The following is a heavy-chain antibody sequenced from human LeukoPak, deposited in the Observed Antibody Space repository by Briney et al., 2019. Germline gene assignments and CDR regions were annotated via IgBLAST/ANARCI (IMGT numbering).Heavy chain of an antibody. CDR1: GFTFSSYS. CDR2: ISSSSSYI. D-gene: IGHD2-2*01. CDR3: ARDGDIVVVPAAPPNWFDP. V-gene: IGHV3-21*01. Sequence: PGGSLRLSCAASGFTFSSYSMNWVRQAPGKGLEWVSSISSSSSYIYYADSVKGRFTISRDNAKNSLYLQMNSLRAEDTAVYYCARDGDIVVVPAAPPNWFDPWGQGTLVTVSS. J-gene: IGHJ5*02.